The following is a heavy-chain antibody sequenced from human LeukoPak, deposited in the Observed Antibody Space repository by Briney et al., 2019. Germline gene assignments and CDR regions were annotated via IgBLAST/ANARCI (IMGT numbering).Heavy chain of an antibody. J-gene: IGHJ6*02. CDR3: ARDEIFSYYYGMDV. Sequence: GASVKVSCKASGYTFTSYGISWVRQAPGQGLEWMGWISAYNGNTIYAQKLQGRVTMTTDTSTSTAYMELRSLRSDDTAVYYCARDEIFSYYYGMDVWGQGTTVTVSS. CDR1: GYTFTSYG. D-gene: IGHD3-3*01. V-gene: IGHV1-18*01. CDR2: ISAYNGNT.